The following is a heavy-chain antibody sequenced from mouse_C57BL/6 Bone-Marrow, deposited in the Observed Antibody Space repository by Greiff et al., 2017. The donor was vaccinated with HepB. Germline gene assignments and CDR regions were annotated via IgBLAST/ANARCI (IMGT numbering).Heavy chain of an antibody. J-gene: IGHJ1*03. Sequence: AASGVDFSRYWMSWVRRAPGKGLEWIGEINPDSSTINYAPSLKDKFIISRDNAKNTLYLQMSKVRSEDTALYYCARRGYGSSYPSYWYFDVWGTGTTVTVSS. CDR1: GVDFSRYW. CDR3: ARRGYGSSYPSYWYFDV. CDR2: INPDSSTI. V-gene: IGHV4-1*01. D-gene: IGHD1-1*01.